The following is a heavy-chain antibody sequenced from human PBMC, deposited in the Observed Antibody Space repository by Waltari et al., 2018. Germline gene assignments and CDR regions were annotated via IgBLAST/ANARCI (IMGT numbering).Heavy chain of an antibody. Sequence: QVQLVQSGAEVKKPGASLKVSCKASGYIFTNYGISWVRQAPGQGLEWMGWVSGNNGHTIFAQECLGRLTMAKDTSTKTVYMGLSRLTSHDTAVYYCAKDRHQLIEEGFLLALDPWGQGTLVTVSS. D-gene: IGHD2-2*01. CDR2: VSGNNGHT. J-gene: IGHJ5*02. CDR3: AKDRHQLIEEGFLLALDP. V-gene: IGHV1-18*04. CDR1: GYIFTNYG.